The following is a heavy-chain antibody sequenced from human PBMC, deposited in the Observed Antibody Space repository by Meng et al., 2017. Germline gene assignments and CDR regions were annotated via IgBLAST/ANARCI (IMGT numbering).Heavy chain of an antibody. D-gene: IGHD2-8*02. CDR1: GDSVSSNSAA. V-gene: IGHV6-1*01. CDR3: ARGVVYAISYFDY. J-gene: IGHJ4*02. Sequence: QRLLAPSGPGLVKPSQTLSIICVISGDSVSSNSAAWNWIMQSSSRGFEWRGRTYYRYKWYNDDAVSVKSRITIGPDTSKYQFSLQLNSVTPEDTAVYYYARGVVYAISYFDYWGQGTLVTVSS. CDR2: TYYRYKWYN.